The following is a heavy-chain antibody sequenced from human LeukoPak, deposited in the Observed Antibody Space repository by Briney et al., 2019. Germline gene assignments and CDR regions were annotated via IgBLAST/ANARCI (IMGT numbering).Heavy chain of an antibody. J-gene: IGHJ6*02. Sequence: GGSLRLSCAASGFTFDDYAMHWVRQAPGKGLEWVSGISWNSGSIGYADSVKGRFTISRDNAKNSLYLQMNSLRAEDTALYYCAKEDTSDGDYIYYCGMDVWGQGTTVTVSS. CDR1: GFTFDDYA. D-gene: IGHD4-17*01. V-gene: IGHV3-9*01. CDR3: AKEDTSDGDYIYYCGMDV. CDR2: ISWNSGSI.